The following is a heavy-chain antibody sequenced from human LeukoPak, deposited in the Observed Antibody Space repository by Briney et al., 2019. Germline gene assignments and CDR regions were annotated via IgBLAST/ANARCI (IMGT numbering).Heavy chain of an antibody. CDR3: ARVIRPIGYCSSTSCYTSGMDV. D-gene: IGHD2-2*02. CDR1: GGSFSGYY. Sequence: SETLSLTCAVYGGSFSGYYWSWIRQPPGKGLEWIGEINHSGSTNYNPSLKSRVTISVDTSKNQFSLKLSSVTAADTAVYYCARVIRPIGYCSSTSCYTSGMDVWGQGTTVTVSS. V-gene: IGHV4-34*01. J-gene: IGHJ6*02. CDR2: INHSGST.